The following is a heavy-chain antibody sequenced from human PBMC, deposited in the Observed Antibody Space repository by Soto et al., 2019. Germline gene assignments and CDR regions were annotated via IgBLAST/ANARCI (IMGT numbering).Heavy chain of an antibody. J-gene: IGHJ6*04. CDR2: INHSGST. D-gene: IGHD3-9*01. CDR1: GGSFSGYY. Sequence: SETLSLTCAVYGGSFSGYYWSWTRQPPGKGLEWIGEINHSGSTNYNPSLKSRVTISVDSSKNQFSLKLSSVTAADTAVYYCARGKGAEYYDILTGYYTGMDVWCKCTTVT. V-gene: IGHV4-34*01. CDR3: ARGKGAEYYDILTGYYTGMDV.